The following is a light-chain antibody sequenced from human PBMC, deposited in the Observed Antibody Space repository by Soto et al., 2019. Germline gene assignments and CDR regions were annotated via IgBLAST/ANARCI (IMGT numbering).Light chain of an antibody. Sequence: QSALTQPASVPGSPGQSITISCTGTSSDVGSYNLVSWYQQHPGKAPKLMIYEGSKRPSGVSNRFSGSKSGNTASLTISGLQAEDEADYYCCSYAGSSSHVVFGGGTKLTVL. CDR3: CSYAGSSSHVV. V-gene: IGLV2-23*01. CDR2: EGS. J-gene: IGLJ2*01. CDR1: SSDVGSYNL.